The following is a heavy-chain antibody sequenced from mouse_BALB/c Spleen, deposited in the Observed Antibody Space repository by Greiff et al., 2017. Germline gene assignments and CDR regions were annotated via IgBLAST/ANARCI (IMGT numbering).Heavy chain of an antibody. J-gene: IGHJ4*01. V-gene: IGHV2-9*02. CDR1: GFSLTSYG. Sequence: VHLVESGPGLVAPSQSLSITCTVSGFSLTSYGVHWVRQPPGKGLEWLGVIWAGGSTNYNSALKSRLSISKDNSKSQVFLKMNSLQTDDTARYYCARDGGNYPYAMDYWGQGTSVTVSS. CDR2: IWAGGST. CDR3: ARDGGNYPYAMDY. D-gene: IGHD2-1*01.